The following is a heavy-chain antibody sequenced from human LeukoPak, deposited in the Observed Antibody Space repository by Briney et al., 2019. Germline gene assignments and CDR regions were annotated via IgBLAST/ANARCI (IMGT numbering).Heavy chain of an antibody. CDR2: ISGSGGST. J-gene: IGHJ4*02. V-gene: IGHV3-23*01. CDR3: AKEPKLGTNFDY. D-gene: IGHD7-27*01. Sequence: PGGSLRLSCAASGFAFSSYAMSWVRQAPGKGLEWVPAISGSGGSTYYADSVKGRFTISRDNSKNTLYLQMNSLRAEDTAVYYCAKEPKLGTNFDYWGQGTLVTVSS. CDR1: GFAFSSYA.